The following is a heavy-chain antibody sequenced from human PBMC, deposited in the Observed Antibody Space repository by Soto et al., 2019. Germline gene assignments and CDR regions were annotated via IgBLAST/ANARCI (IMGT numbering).Heavy chain of an antibody. D-gene: IGHD3-10*01. CDR1: GGSISGTYYY. Sequence: QLQMQESGPGLVKPSETLSLTCTVFGGSISGTYYYWGWLRQPPGQGLENFGVVSHGGTVFYDPSFERRATISVDTAKNQFSLRLMSVTAADTAVYYCARYYYNWRSLTGRYFDTWGQGVLVTVSS. V-gene: IGHV4-39*01. CDR2: VSHGGTV. J-gene: IGHJ4*02. CDR3: ARYYYNWRSLTGRYFDT.